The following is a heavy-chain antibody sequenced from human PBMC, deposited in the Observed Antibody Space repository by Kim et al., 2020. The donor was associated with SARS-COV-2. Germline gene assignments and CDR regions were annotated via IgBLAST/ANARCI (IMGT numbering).Heavy chain of an antibody. J-gene: IGHJ4*01. CDR2: INAGNGDT. CDR1: GYTFTNYA. V-gene: IGHV1-3*01. Sequence: ASVKVSCKTSGYTFTNYAVHWVRQAPGQGLEWMGWINAGNGDTRYSQRLQGRVTITSDTSASTAYMELTNLRSDDSAVFYCARTPVAGTSPYDYWGHGT. CDR3: ARTPVAGTSPYDY. D-gene: IGHD6-19*01.